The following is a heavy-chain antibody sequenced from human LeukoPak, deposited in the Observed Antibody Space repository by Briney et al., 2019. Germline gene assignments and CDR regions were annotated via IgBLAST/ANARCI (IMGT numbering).Heavy chain of an antibody. CDR2: IYTSGST. CDR1: GGSISSYY. D-gene: IGHD2-2*01. Sequence: SETLSLTCTVSGGSISSYYWSWIRQPAGKGLEWIGRIYTSGSTNYNPSLRSRVTISVDKSKNQFSLKLSSVTAADTAVYYCAREVIVVVPAATGDAFDIWGQGTMVTVSS. J-gene: IGHJ3*02. CDR3: AREVIVVVPAATGDAFDI. V-gene: IGHV4-4*07.